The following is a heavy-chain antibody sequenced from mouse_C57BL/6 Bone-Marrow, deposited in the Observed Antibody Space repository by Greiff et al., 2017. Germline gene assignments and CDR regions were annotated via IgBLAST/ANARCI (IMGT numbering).Heavy chain of an antibody. V-gene: IGHV1-19*01. CDR1: GYTFTDYY. D-gene: IGHD2-2*01. J-gene: IGHJ2*01. CDR3: AGLRRDY. CDR2: INPYNGGT. Sequence: EVKLMESGPVLVKPGASVKMSCKASGYTFTDYYMNWVKQSHGKSLEWIGVINPYNGGTSYNQKFKGKATLTVDKSSSTAYMELNSLTSEDSAVXYCAGLRRDYWGQGTTLTVSS.